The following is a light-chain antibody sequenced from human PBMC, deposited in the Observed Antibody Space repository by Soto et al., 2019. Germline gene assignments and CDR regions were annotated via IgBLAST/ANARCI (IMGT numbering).Light chain of an antibody. CDR1: QDISNY. V-gene: IGKV1-39*01. CDR3: QQSYSTPLT. Sequence: DIQMTQSPSSLSASVGDRVTITCQASQDISNYLNWYQQKPGKAPKLLIYDASNLETGVPSRFRGSGSGTDFTLTISSLQPEDFATYYRQQSYSTPLTFGGGTKVDIK. J-gene: IGKJ4*01. CDR2: DAS.